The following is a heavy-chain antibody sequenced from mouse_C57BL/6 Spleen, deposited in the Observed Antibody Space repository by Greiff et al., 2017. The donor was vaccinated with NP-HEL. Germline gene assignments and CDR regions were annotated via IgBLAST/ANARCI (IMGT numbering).Heavy chain of an antibody. CDR3: ARQLYYAMDY. V-gene: IGHV14-1*01. Sequence: VQLQQSGAELVRPGASVKLSCTASGFNIKDYYMHWVKQRPEQGLEWIGRIDPEDGDTEYAPKFQGKATMTADKSSSTAYMQLNSLTSEDSAVYFCARQLYYAMDYWGQGTSVTVSS. D-gene: IGHD3-2*01. CDR1: GFNIKDYY. J-gene: IGHJ4*01. CDR2: IDPEDGDT.